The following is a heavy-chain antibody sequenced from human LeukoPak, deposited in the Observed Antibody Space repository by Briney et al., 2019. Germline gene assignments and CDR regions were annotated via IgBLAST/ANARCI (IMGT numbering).Heavy chain of an antibody. Sequence: GGSLRLSCAASGFTFSSYGMSWVRQAPGKGLEWASAIGGSGGSTHYADSVKGRFTISRDNSKNTLYLQMNSLRAEDTAEYYCAKVSGSGYYYPIDYWGQGTLVTVSS. CDR3: AKVSGSGYYYPIDY. V-gene: IGHV3-23*01. D-gene: IGHD3-22*01. CDR2: IGGSGGST. CDR1: GFTFSSYG. J-gene: IGHJ4*02.